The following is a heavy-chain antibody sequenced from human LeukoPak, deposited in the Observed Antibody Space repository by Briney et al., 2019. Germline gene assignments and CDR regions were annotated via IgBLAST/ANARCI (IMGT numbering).Heavy chain of an antibody. CDR2: IYTSGST. D-gene: IGHD5-18*01. V-gene: IGHV4-4*02. CDR1: GGSISSSYW. Sequence: PSETLSPTCGVSGGSISSSYWWSWVRQPPGKGLEWIGRIYTSGSTNYNPSLKSRVTISVDTSKNQFSLNLSSVTAADTAVYYCARDQRFAYSYALNAFDVWGQGTMVTVSS. J-gene: IGHJ3*01. CDR3: ARDQRFAYSYALNAFDV.